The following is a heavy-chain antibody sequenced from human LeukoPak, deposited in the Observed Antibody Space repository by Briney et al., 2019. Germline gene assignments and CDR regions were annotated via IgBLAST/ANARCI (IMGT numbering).Heavy chain of an antibody. J-gene: IGHJ5*02. Sequence: ASVKVSCKASGYTFTGYYMHWVRQAPGQGLEWMGWINPNSGGTNYAQKFQGRVTMTRDTSISTAYMELSRLRSDDTAVYYCARDGSEMVRGVSVTNWFDPWGQGTLVTVSS. CDR2: INPNSGGT. CDR1: GYTFTGYY. V-gene: IGHV1-2*02. D-gene: IGHD3-10*01. CDR3: ARDGSEMVRGVSVTNWFDP.